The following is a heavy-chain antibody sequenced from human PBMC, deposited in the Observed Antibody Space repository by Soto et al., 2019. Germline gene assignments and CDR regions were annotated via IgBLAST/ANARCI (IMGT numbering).Heavy chain of an antibody. J-gene: IGHJ4*02. CDR3: ASHVIMPGTRGFDH. CDR2: ISHWGSS. CDR1: GGSISSSNW. V-gene: IGHV4-4*02. D-gene: IGHD6-13*01. Sequence: QVQLQESGPGLVKSSGTLSLTCGDSGGSISSSNWWSWVRQAPGKGLEWIGEISHWGSSNYNPSLMSRLIISLDEANRQVTLRLTSVAAADTAGYYCASHVIMPGTRGFDHWGQGILVNGS.